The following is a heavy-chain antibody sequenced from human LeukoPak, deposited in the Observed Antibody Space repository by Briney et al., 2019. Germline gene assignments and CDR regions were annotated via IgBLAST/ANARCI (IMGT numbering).Heavy chain of an antibody. CDR3: ARMDNWSFDY. V-gene: IGHV2-70*11. J-gene: IGHJ4*02. CDR2: IDWDDDK. CDR1: VFSLTTSEMS. Sequence: SGPTLVNPTQTLTLTCTFSVFSLTTSEMSVSWIRQPPGKALEWLARIDWDDDKYYSTSLKTRLTISKDTSKNQVVLTMTNMDPVDTATYYCARMDNWSFDYWGQGTLVTVSS. D-gene: IGHD1-1*01.